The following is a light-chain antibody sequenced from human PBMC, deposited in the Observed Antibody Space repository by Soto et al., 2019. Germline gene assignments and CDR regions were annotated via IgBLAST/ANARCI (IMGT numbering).Light chain of an antibody. Sequence: QSVLTQPPSASASLGASVTLTCTLSSGYSNYKVDWYQQRPGKGPRFVMRVGTGGIVGSKGDGIPDRFSVLGSGLNRYLTIKNIQEEDESDYHCGADHGSGSNFVVFGAGTMVTVL. CDR3: GADHGSGSNFVV. J-gene: IGLJ2*01. CDR1: SGYSNYK. CDR2: VGTGGIVG. V-gene: IGLV9-49*01.